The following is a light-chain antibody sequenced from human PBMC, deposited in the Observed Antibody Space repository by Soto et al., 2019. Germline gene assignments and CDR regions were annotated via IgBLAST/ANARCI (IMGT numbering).Light chain of an antibody. J-gene: IGKJ2*01. V-gene: IGKV3-20*01. Sequence: EIVLTQSPGTLSLSPGDRATLSCRASQSVSSSYLAWYQQKPGQAPRLLIYGASSRATGIPDRFSGSGSGTDFTLTISRLEPEDFVVYFCQHYGSSPYTFGQGTKLEIQ. CDR1: QSVSSSY. CDR2: GAS. CDR3: QHYGSSPYT.